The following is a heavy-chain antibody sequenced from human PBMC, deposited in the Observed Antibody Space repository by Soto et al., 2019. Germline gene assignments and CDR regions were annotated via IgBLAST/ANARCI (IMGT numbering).Heavy chain of an antibody. Sequence: QLQLQESGPGLVKPSETLSLTCTVSAGSISSSSYYWGWIRSPPGKGLAWIGCIYYSGSTYYNPSLKSRVTISGDTAKTQFSLKLRAVTAAETAEYYCAGYCSGGSCWSDAFDIWGQGTMVTVSS. J-gene: IGHJ3*02. CDR3: AGYCSGGSCWSDAFDI. V-gene: IGHV4-39*01. CDR2: IYYSGST. D-gene: IGHD2-15*01. CDR1: AGSISSSSYY.